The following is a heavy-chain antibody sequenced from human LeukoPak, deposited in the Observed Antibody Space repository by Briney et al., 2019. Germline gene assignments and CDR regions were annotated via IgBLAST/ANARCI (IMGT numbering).Heavy chain of an antibody. Sequence: GGSLRLSCAASGFTFSSYAMSWDRQAPGKGLEWVSAISGSGGSTYYADSLKGRFTISRDNSKNTLYLQMNSLRAEDTAVCYCARYSRYGVNSPVGYWGQGTLVTV. CDR2: ISGSGGST. D-gene: IGHD4-23*01. CDR3: ARYSRYGVNSPVGY. CDR1: GFTFSSYA. J-gene: IGHJ4*02. V-gene: IGHV3-23*01.